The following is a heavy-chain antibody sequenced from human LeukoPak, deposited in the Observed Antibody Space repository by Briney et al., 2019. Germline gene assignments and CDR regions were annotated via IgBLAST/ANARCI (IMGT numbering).Heavy chain of an antibody. Sequence: SETLSLTCAVYGGSFSGYYWSWIRQPPGKGLEWIGEINHSGSTIYNPSLKSRVTISVDTSKNQFSLRLSSVTAADTAVYYCARSRSLRKVGATTSPNYFDYWGQGTLVTVSS. CDR2: INHSGST. V-gene: IGHV4-34*01. CDR1: GGSFSGYY. D-gene: IGHD1-26*01. CDR3: ARSRSLRKVGATTSPNYFDY. J-gene: IGHJ4*02.